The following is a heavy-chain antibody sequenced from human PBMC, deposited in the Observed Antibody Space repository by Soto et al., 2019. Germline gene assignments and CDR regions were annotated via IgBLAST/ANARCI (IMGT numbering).Heavy chain of an antibody. Sequence: EVQLVESGGGVVRPGGSLRLSCAASGFTFDDYGMSWVRQAPGKGLEWVSGINWNGGSTGYADSVKGRFTISRDNAENSLYLQMNSLRAEDTALYHCARGGYCSGGSCYSGYNLFEPWGPGTLVTVSA. J-gene: IGHJ5*02. D-gene: IGHD2-15*01. CDR3: ARGGYCSGGSCYSGYNLFEP. CDR1: GFTFDDYG. CDR2: INWNGGST. V-gene: IGHV3-20*01.